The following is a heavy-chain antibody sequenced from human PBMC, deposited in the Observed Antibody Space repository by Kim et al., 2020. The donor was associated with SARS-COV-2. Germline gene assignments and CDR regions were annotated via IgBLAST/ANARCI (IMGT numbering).Heavy chain of an antibody. Sequence: SAQKFQGRVTITADESTRTAYMELSSLRSEDTAVYYCARGITGTLGSFDYWGQGTLVTVSS. CDR3: ARGITGTLGSFDY. V-gene: IGHV1-69*01. D-gene: IGHD1-20*01. J-gene: IGHJ4*02.